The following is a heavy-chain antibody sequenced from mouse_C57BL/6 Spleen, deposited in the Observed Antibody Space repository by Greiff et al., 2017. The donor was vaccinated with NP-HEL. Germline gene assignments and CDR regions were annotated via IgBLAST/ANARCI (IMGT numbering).Heavy chain of an antibody. D-gene: IGHD1-1*01. Sequence: QVQLQQSGPELVKPGASVKISCKASGYTFTDYYINWVKQRPGQGLEWIGWIFPGSGSTYYNEKFKGKATLTVDKSSSTAYMLLSSLTSEDSAVYFCARGGDYGSSLWYFDVWGTGTTVTVSS. CDR1: GYTFTDYY. CDR2: IFPGSGST. V-gene: IGHV1-75*01. J-gene: IGHJ1*03. CDR3: ARGGDYGSSLWYFDV.